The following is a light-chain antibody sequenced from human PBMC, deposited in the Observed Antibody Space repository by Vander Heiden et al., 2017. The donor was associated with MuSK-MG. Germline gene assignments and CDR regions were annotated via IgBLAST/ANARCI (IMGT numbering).Light chain of an antibody. CDR2: QDT. V-gene: IGLV3-1*01. CDR1: NLGATY. CDR3: QAWDSTTHVV. Sequence: SYELAQPPSVSVSPGQTASISCSGDNLGATYGCWYQQTPSQSPVLVIYQDTKRPSGTPERFSGSNSGTTATLTISGTTAVEEAEYYWQAWDSTTHVVFGGGTKRTVL. J-gene: IGLJ2*01.